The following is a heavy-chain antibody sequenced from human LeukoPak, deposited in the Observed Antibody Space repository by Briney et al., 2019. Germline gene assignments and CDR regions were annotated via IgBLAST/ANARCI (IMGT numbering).Heavy chain of an antibody. Sequence: GGSLRLSCAASGFTFSSYAMSWVRQAPGKGLEWVSAISGSGGSTYYAGSVKGRFTISRDNSKNTLYLQMNSLRAEDTAVYYCARRGYSSGWYIDYWGQGTLVTVSS. CDR3: ARRGYSSGWYIDY. D-gene: IGHD6-19*01. J-gene: IGHJ4*02. CDR1: GFTFSSYA. CDR2: ISGSGGST. V-gene: IGHV3-23*01.